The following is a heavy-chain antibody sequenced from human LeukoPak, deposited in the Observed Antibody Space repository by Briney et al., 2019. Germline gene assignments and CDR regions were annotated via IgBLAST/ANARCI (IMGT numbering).Heavy chain of an antibody. CDR3: ASRYESYDFWSGYPDTKKRYYYYGMDV. J-gene: IGHJ6*02. Sequence: GSSVKVSCKASGGTFSSYTISWVRQAPGQGLEWMGRIIPILGIANYAQKFQGRVTITADKSTSTAYMELSSLRSEDTAGYYCASRYESYDFWSGYPDTKKRYYYYGMDVWGQGTTVTVSS. D-gene: IGHD3-3*01. CDR1: GGTFSSYT. CDR2: IIPILGIA. V-gene: IGHV1-69*02.